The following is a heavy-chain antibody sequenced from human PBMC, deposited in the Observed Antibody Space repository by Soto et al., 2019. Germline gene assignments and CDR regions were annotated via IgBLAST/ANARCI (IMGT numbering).Heavy chain of an antibody. CDR3: AKVTKRAAAGRYEYYKYGMDV. CDR1: GFAFSTYA. J-gene: IGHJ6*02. Sequence: PGGSLRLSCAASGFAFSTYAMTWVRQAPGKGLEWVSVISGSGGSSYYAASVKGRFTISRDNSKNTLFLQMNGLRAEDTAVYYCAKVTKRAAAGRYEYYKYGMDVWGQG. CDR2: ISGSGGSS. V-gene: IGHV3-23*01. D-gene: IGHD6-13*01.